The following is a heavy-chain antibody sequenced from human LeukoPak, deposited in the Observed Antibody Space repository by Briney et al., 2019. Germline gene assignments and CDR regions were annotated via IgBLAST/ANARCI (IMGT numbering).Heavy chain of an antibody. J-gene: IGHJ6*02. CDR2: IYTSGST. Sequence: SETLSLTCTVSGVSISSYYWSWIRQPAGKGLEWIGRIYTSGSTNYNPSLKSRVTMSVDTSKNQFSLKLSSVTAADTAVYYCARDLKTLTGSGYSYGYGYYYYGMDVWGQGTTVTVSS. V-gene: IGHV4-4*07. CDR1: GVSISSYY. D-gene: IGHD5-18*01. CDR3: ARDLKTLTGSGYSYGYGYYYYGMDV.